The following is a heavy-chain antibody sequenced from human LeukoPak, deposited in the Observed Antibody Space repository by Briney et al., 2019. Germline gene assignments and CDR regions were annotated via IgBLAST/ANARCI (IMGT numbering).Heavy chain of an antibody. Sequence: GGSLRLSCAASGFTFSSYEMNWVRQAPGKGLGWVSYISSSGSTIYYADSVKGRFTISRDNSKNTLYLQMNSLRVEDTALYYCAKAAGYSSSWYRVDYWGQGTLVTVSS. V-gene: IGHV3-48*03. CDR2: ISSSGSTI. CDR3: AKAAGYSSSWYRVDY. CDR1: GFTFSSYE. D-gene: IGHD6-13*01. J-gene: IGHJ4*02.